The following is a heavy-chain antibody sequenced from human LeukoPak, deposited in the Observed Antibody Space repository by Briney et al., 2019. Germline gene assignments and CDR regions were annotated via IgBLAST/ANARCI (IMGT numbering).Heavy chain of an antibody. D-gene: IGHD2-2*01. V-gene: IGHV3-23*01. Sequence: GGSLRLSCAASGITFSSYAMSWVRQAPGKGLEWVSAISGSGGSTYYADSVKGRFTISRDNSKNTLYLQMNSLRAEDTAVYYCAKSPSPSYQLPLHDAFDIWGQGTMVTVSS. CDR1: GITFSSYA. CDR3: AKSPSPSYQLPLHDAFDI. CDR2: ISGSGGST. J-gene: IGHJ3*02.